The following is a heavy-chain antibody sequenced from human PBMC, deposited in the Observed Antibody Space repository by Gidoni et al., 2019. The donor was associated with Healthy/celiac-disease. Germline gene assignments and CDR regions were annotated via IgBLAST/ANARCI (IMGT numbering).Heavy chain of an antibody. J-gene: IGHJ6*02. CDR1: GYSFTSYW. D-gene: IGHD6-6*01. CDR3: ARHGELVRDYYYYGMDV. V-gene: IGHV5-10-1*03. Sequence: EVQLVQSGAEVKKPGESLRISCKGSGYSFTSYWISWVRQMPGKGLEWMGRIDPSDSYTNYSPSFQGHVTISADKSISTAYLQWSSLKASDTAMYYCARHGELVRDYYYYGMDVWGQGTTVTVSS. CDR2: IDPSDSYT.